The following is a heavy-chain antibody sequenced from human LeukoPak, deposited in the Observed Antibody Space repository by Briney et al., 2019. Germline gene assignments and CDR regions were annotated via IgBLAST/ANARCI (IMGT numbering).Heavy chain of an antibody. CDR2: INPSGGST. Sequence: GASVKVSCKASGYTFTGYYMHWVRQAPGQGLEWMGIINPSGGSTSYAQKFQGRVTMTRDTSTSTVYMELSSLRSKDTAVYYCARDLGIVVVVAATPGVDYWGQGTLVTVSS. CDR3: ARDLGIVVVVAATPGVDY. CDR1: GYTFTGYY. V-gene: IGHV1-46*01. J-gene: IGHJ4*02. D-gene: IGHD2-15*01.